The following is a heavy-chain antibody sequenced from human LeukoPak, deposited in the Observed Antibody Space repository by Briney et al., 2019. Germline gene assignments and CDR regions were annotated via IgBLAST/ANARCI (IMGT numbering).Heavy chain of an antibody. CDR1: GYTLTELS. CDR3: ATPISPGAYYFDY. CDR2: FDPEDGET. Sequence: ASVTVSFTVSGYTLTELSMHWVRQAPGKGLEWMGGFDPEDGETIYAQKFQGRVTMTEDTSTDTAYMELSSLRSEDTAVYYCATPISPGAYYFDYWGQGTLVTVSS. J-gene: IGHJ4*02. V-gene: IGHV1-24*01.